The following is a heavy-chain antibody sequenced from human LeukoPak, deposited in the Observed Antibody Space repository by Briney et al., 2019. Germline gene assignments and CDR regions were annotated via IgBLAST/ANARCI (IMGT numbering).Heavy chain of an antibody. CDR1: GYTFTSYY. J-gene: IGHJ4*02. CDR3: AREARDGYKAKRVDY. D-gene: IGHD5-24*01. CDR2: INPSGGST. V-gene: IGHV1-46*01. Sequence: ASVKVSCKASGYTFTSYYMHWVRQAPGQGLEWMGIINPSGGSTSYAQKFQGRVTMTTDTSTSTAYMELRSLRSDDTAVYYCAREARDGYKAKRVDYWGQGTLVTVSS.